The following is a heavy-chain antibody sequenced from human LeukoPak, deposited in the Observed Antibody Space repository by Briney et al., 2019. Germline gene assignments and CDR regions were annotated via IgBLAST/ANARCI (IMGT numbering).Heavy chain of an antibody. CDR1: GFTFSSYW. D-gene: IGHD6-19*01. CDR3: ARDMWQWLVGFDY. CDR2: IKQDGSEK. Sequence: GGSLRLSCAASGFTFSSYWMSWVRQAPGKGLEWVANIKQDGSEKYYVDSVKGRFTISRDNAKNSLYLQMNSLRAEDTAVYYCARDMWQWLVGFDYWGQGTLVTVSS. V-gene: IGHV3-7*03. J-gene: IGHJ4*02.